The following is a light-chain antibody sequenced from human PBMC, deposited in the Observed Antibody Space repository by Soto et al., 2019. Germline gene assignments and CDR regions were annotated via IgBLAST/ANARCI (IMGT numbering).Light chain of an antibody. CDR2: GAS. CDR1: QSVSSSY. Sequence: EIVLTQSPGTLSLSPGERATLSCRASQSVSSSYLAWYQQKPGQAPRLLIYGASSRATGIPDRFSGSGSGTDFTLTISRLEPEDFAVYYCQQYGSSVQFGQGTKAEIK. V-gene: IGKV3-20*01. J-gene: IGKJ1*01. CDR3: QQYGSSVQ.